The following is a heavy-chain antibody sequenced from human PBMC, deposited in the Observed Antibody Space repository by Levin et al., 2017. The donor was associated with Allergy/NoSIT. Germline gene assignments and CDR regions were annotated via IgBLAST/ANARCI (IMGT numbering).Heavy chain of an antibody. CDR1: GFTFSSYG. V-gene: IGHV3-30*03. CDR3: EVLGTDY. J-gene: IGHJ4*02. CDR2: ISYDGSNK. Sequence: PGGSLRLSCAASGFTFSSYGMHWVRQAPGKGLEWVAVISYDGSNKYYADSVKGRFTISRDNSKNTLYLQMNSLRAEDTAVYYCEVLGTDYWGQGTLVTVSS.